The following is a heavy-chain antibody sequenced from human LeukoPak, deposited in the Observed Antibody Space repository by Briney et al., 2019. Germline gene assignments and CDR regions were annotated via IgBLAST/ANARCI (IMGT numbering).Heavy chain of an antibody. Sequence: GGSLRLSCAASGFTFSDYSMNWVRQVPGKGLAWVSYISSSGSTIYYADSVQGRFTISRDNAKNSLYLQMNSLRAEDTAVYYCARVDQQLVDFDFWGQGTLVTVSS. CDR1: GFTFSDYS. J-gene: IGHJ4*02. D-gene: IGHD6-13*01. CDR2: ISSSGSTI. V-gene: IGHV3-48*04. CDR3: ARVDQQLVDFDF.